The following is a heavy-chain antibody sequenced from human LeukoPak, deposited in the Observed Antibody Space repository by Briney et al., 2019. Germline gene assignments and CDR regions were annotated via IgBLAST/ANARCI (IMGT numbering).Heavy chain of an antibody. J-gene: IGHJ4*02. CDR2: ISVYNAKT. CDR3: ARQTFGEDLDY. V-gene: IGHV1-18*01. D-gene: IGHD3-10*01. Sequence: GASVKVSCKASGYTFTSYGISWVRQAPGQGLEWMAWISVYNAKTKYAQKFQDRVTMTTDTSTSTAYMELRSLRSDDTAVYYCARQTFGEDLDYWGQGTLVTVSS. CDR1: GYTFTSYG.